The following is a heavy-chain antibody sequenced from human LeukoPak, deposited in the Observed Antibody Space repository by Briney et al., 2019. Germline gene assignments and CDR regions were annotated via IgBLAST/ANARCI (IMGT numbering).Heavy chain of an antibody. V-gene: IGHV3-7*01. CDR2: IMGDGSEK. D-gene: IGHD5-18*01. CDR1: GFSFSSYW. CDR3: ARDPTRGYSYGYADH. J-gene: IGHJ4*02. Sequence: GESLRLSCEVSGFSFSSYWMNWVRQPPGKGLEWVANIMGDGSEKYYGDSVKGRFTISRDNAKNSLYLQMNSLRAEDTAVYYCARDPTRGYSYGYADHWGQGSLVIVSS.